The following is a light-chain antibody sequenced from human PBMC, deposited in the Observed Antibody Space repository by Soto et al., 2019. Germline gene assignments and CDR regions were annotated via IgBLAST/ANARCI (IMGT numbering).Light chain of an antibody. V-gene: IGLV1-51*01. Sequence: QSVLTQPPSVSAAPGQKVTISCSGSSSNIGSNFGSWYQQLPGTATKLLIYDNDKRPSGIPDRFSGAKSGTSATLGITGLQTGDEAYYYCGTWDSSLSSVVFGGGTKLTVL. J-gene: IGLJ2*01. CDR2: DND. CDR3: GTWDSSLSSVV. CDR1: SSNIGSNF.